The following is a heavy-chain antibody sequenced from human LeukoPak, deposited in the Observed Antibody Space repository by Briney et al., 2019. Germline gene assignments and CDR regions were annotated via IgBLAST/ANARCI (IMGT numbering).Heavy chain of an antibody. Sequence: GGSLRLSCVASGFSFPGHTMHWVRQAPGKGLEYVSAITVNGGSTYYADSVKGRFTISRDNSKNTLYLQVGSLKVEDMAVYYCARAPRWQQLIPGYFDYWGQGTLVTVSS. CDR3: ARAPRWQQLIPGYFDY. D-gene: IGHD6-13*01. CDR2: ITVNGGST. CDR1: GFSFPGHT. V-gene: IGHV3-64*02. J-gene: IGHJ4*02.